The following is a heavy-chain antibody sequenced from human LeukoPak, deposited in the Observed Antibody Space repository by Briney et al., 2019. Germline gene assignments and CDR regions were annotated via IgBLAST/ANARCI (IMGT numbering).Heavy chain of an antibody. CDR2: ISGSGGST. CDR3: AKARGDWSGYPVSYYYYYYMDV. Sequence: AGGSLRLSCAASGFTFSSYAMSWVRQAPGKGLEWVSAISGSGGSTYYADSVKGRFTISRDNSKNTLYLQMNSLRAEDTAVYYCAKARGDWSGYPVSYYYYYYMDVWGKGTTVTVSS. J-gene: IGHJ6*03. D-gene: IGHD3-3*01. CDR1: GFTFSSYA. V-gene: IGHV3-23*01.